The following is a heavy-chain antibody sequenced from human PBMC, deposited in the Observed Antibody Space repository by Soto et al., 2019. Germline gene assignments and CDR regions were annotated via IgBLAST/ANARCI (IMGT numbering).Heavy chain of an antibody. CDR1: GFTFSSYW. D-gene: IGHD6-19*01. V-gene: IGHV3-74*01. Sequence: EVQLVESGGGLVQPGGSLRLSCAAPGFTFSSYWMHWVRQVPGKGLVWVSCINSDGSSTRYADFVKGRFTISRDNAKNALDLQMISLGAEDTAVYYCASGSGVYGPDYWGQGTLVTVSS. CDR2: INSDGSST. CDR3: ASGSGVYGPDY. J-gene: IGHJ4*02.